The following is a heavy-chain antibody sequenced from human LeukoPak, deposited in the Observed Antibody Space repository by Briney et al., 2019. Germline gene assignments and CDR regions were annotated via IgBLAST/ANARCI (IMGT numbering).Heavy chain of an antibody. CDR2: INHSGST. Sequence: SETLSLTCAVYGGSFSGYYWSWIRQPPGKGLEWIGEINHSGSTNYNPSLKSRVTISVDTSKNQFSLKLSSVTAADTAVYYCARFGYYSSGWLGWYWGQGTPVTVSS. V-gene: IGHV4-34*01. D-gene: IGHD6-19*01. CDR3: ARFGYYSSGWLGWY. CDR1: GGSFSGYY. J-gene: IGHJ4*02.